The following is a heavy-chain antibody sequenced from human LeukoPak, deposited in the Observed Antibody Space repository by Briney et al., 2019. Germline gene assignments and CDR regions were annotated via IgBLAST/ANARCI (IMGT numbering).Heavy chain of an antibody. CDR3: AIDGPGSSSSDYYYYYMDV. V-gene: IGHV1-2*06. CDR1: GYTFTGYY. J-gene: IGHJ6*03. Sequence: GASVKVSCKASGYTFTGYYMHWVRQAPGQGLEWMGRINPNSGGTNYAQKFQGRVTMTRDTSISTAYMELSRLRSDDTAVYYCAIDGPGSSSSDYYYYYMDVWGKGTTVTVSS. CDR2: INPNSGGT. D-gene: IGHD6-6*01.